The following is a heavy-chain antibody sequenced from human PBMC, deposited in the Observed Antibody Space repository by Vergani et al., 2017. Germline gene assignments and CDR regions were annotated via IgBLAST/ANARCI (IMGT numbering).Heavy chain of an antibody. J-gene: IGHJ4*02. D-gene: IGHD2-2*01. V-gene: IGHV4-34*01. CDR3: ARGVIVVVPAASDFPPDSGYYFDY. Sequence: QVQLQQWGAGLLKPSETLSLTCAVYGGSFSGYYWSWIRQPPGKGLEWIGEINHSGSTNYNPSLKSRVTISVDTSKNQFSPKLSSVTAADTAVYYCARGVIVVVPAASDFPPDSGYYFDYWGQGTLVTVSS. CDR2: INHSGST. CDR1: GGSFSGYY.